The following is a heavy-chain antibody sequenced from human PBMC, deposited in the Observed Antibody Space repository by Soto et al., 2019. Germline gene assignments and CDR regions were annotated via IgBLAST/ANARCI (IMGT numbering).Heavy chain of an antibody. V-gene: IGHV1-18*04. D-gene: IGHD2-15*01. J-gene: IGHJ4*02. CDR2: ISAYNGNT. CDR1: GYTFTSYG. Sequence: QVQLVQSGAEVKKPGASVKVSCKASGYTFTSYGISWVRQAPGQGLEWMGWISAYNGNTNYAQKLQGRVTMTTDTPTSTAYMELRSLRSDDTAVYYCARADVGYCSGGSCKEPDYWGQGTLVTVSS. CDR3: ARADVGYCSGGSCKEPDY.